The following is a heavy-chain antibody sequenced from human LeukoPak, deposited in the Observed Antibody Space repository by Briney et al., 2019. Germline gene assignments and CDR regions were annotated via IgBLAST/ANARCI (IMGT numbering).Heavy chain of an antibody. CDR1: GSTFSSYA. V-gene: IGHV3-23*01. D-gene: IGHD2-2*01. Sequence: SGGSLRLSCAASGSTFSSYAMSWVRPPPGKGLEWVSAISGSGGSTYYADSVKGRFTISRDNSKNTLYLQMNSLRAEDTAVYYCAKDMGYCSSTSCYGGAFDIWGQGTMVTVSS. J-gene: IGHJ3*02. CDR3: AKDMGYCSSTSCYGGAFDI. CDR2: ISGSGGST.